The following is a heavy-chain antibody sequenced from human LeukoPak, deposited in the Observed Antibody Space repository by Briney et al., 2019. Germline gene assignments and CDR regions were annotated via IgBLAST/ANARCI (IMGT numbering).Heavy chain of an antibody. Sequence: GRSLRLSCAASGFTFSGYGMHWVRQAPGKGLEWVAVIWYDGSNKYYADSVKGRFTISRDNSKNTLYLQMNSLRAEDTAVYYCARDRDYGGNALDYWGQGTLVTVSS. D-gene: IGHD4-23*01. CDR1: GFTFSGYG. CDR3: ARDRDYGGNALDY. V-gene: IGHV3-33*01. CDR2: IWYDGSNK. J-gene: IGHJ4*02.